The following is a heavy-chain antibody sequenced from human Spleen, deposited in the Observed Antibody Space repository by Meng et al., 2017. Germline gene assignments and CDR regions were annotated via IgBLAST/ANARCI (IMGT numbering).Heavy chain of an antibody. CDR1: GGTFRSYA. Sequence: QVQVVKSGGEVKKRGSSVKVSCKASGGTFRSYAISRVRPAPGQGLAWMGGIIPIFGTANYAQKFQGQVTISADKSISTAYLQWSSLKASDTGMYYCARRYYYNSGYYFDYWGQGTLVTVSS. J-gene: IGHJ4*02. CDR2: IIPIFGTA. CDR3: ARRYYYNSGYYFDY. D-gene: IGHD3-22*01. V-gene: IGHV1-69*06.